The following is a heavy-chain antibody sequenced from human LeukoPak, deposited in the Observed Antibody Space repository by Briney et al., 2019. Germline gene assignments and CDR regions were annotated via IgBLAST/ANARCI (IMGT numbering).Heavy chain of an antibody. CDR1: GFSFSSYG. D-gene: IGHD3-10*01. V-gene: IGHV3-30*02. Sequence: PGGSLRLSCAASGFSFSSYGMHWVRQAPGKGLEWVAFVRYDGSNKYEDSVRGRFTISRDNSKNTMYLQMNGLRSDDTAVYYCARDPSGSYYDWFDPWGQGTLVTVSS. J-gene: IGHJ5*02. CDR3: ARDPSGSYYDWFDP. CDR2: VRYDGSNK.